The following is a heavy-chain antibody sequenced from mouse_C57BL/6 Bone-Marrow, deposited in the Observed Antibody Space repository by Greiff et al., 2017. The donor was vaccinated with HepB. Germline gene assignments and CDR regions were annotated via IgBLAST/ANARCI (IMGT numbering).Heavy chain of an antibody. D-gene: IGHD2-2*01. CDR1: GYTFTSYG. CDR3: AREGTMVTTRAWFAY. J-gene: IGHJ3*01. V-gene: IGHV1-81*01. CDR2: IYPRSGNT. Sequence: QVQLQQSGAELARPGASVKLSCKASGYTFTSYGISWVKQRTGQGLEWIGEIYPRSGNTYYNEKFKGKATLTANKSSSTAYMELRSLTSEDSAVYFGAREGTMVTTRAWFAYWGQGTMVTVSA.